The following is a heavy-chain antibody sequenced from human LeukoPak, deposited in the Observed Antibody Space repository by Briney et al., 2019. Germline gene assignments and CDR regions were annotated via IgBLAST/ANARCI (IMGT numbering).Heavy chain of an antibody. CDR3: ARIPIITGYSYGYS. CDR2: MQYDGSVE. V-gene: IGHV3-30*02. D-gene: IGHD5-18*01. CDR1: GFSFSNYG. J-gene: IGHJ4*02. Sequence: GGSLRLSCVASGFSFSNYGTHWVRQAPGKGLEWVTFMQYDGSVEFYADSVKGRFTISRDNSKNTVYLQMTSLRTEDTAVYYCARIPIITGYSYGYSWGQGTLVTVSS.